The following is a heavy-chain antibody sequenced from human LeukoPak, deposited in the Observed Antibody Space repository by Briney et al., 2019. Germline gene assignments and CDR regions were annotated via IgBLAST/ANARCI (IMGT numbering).Heavy chain of an antibody. D-gene: IGHD2-15*01. CDR3: ARARAPGRSGFDY. CDR2: ISSSSSTI. Sequence: GSLRLSCAASGLTVSSYSMNRVRQAPGKGLEWVSYISSSSSTIYYADSVKGRFTISRDNAKNSLYLQMNSLRDEDTAVYYCARARAPGRSGFDYWGQGTLVTVSS. J-gene: IGHJ4*02. V-gene: IGHV3-48*02. CDR1: GLTVSSYS.